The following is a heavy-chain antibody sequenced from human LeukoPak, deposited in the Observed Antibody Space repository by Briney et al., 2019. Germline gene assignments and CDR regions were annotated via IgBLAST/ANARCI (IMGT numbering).Heavy chain of an antibody. CDR1: VFPFSSYA. D-gene: IGHD4-17*01. J-gene: IGHJ4*02. V-gene: IGHV3-23*01. Sequence: PGGSLRLSCGASVFPFSSYAMSGVRQAPGKGLEWVSVISGSGGKTYYADSVKGRFTISRDNSKNTVYLQMNNLRAEDTAVYYYRYAGDYGDYIDYWGQGTLVTVSS. CDR3: RYAGDYGDYIDY. CDR2: ISGSGGKT.